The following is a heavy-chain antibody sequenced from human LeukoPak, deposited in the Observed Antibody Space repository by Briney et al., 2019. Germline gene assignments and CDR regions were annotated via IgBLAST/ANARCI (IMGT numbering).Heavy chain of an antibody. CDR3: ARGGGARGYYGSGSYYHFDY. D-gene: IGHD3-10*01. Sequence: ASVKVSCKASGYTFTSYYMHWVRQTPGQGLEWMAMINPSGGSTTYAQTFQGRVTMTRDTSTSTVYMELSSLRSEDQAVYYCARGGGARGYYGSGSYYHFDYWGQGTLVTVSS. V-gene: IGHV1-46*01. CDR2: INPSGGST. J-gene: IGHJ4*02. CDR1: GYTFTSYY.